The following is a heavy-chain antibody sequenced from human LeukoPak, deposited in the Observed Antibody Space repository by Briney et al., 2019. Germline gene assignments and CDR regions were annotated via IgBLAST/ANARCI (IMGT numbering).Heavy chain of an antibody. CDR2: FYHSGTT. D-gene: IGHD3-22*01. CDR3: ARGGDTSGHYYFEYFHH. V-gene: IGHV4-38-2*02. Sequence: SETLSLTCTVSGYSISSGYYWGWIRQPPGKGLEWIGSFYHSGTTYYNPSLKSRVTILVDTSRNHFSLKLSSVTAADTAVYYCARGGDTSGHYYFEYFHHWGQGTLVAVSS. J-gene: IGHJ1*01. CDR1: GYSISSGYY.